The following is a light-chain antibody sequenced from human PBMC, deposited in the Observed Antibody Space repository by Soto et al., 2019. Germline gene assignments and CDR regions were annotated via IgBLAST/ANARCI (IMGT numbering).Light chain of an antibody. V-gene: IGKV1-39*01. CDR3: QQSYSTPFT. J-gene: IGKJ3*01. CDR1: QTISSY. Sequence: DIQMTQSPSSLSASVGDGVTITCRASQTISSYLNWYQQRPGIAPRLLIYAASTLQSGVPSRFSGRGFATNFTLAINSLQPEDFATYYCQQSYSTPFTFGPGTKVDI. CDR2: AAS.